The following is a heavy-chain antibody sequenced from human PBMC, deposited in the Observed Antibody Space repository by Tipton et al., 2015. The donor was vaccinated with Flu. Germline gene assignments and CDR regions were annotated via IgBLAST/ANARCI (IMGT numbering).Heavy chain of an antibody. D-gene: IGHD3-22*01. J-gene: IGHJ6*02. CDR3: AREFYESARHYYYGMDV. CDR2: TSYDGSEE. Sequence: SLRLSCEASGLTLSTYGVHWVRQAPGKGLEWVAVTSYDGSEEYYADSVKGRFTISRDTSKNTVYLQMDSLRAEDTAVYYCAREFYESARHYYYGMDVWGQGTTVTVSS. CDR1: GLTLSTYG. V-gene: IGHV3-30*04.